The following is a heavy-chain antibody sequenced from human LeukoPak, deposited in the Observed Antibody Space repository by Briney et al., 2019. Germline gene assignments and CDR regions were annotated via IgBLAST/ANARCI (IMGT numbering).Heavy chain of an antibody. J-gene: IGHJ4*02. V-gene: IGHV3-30-3*01. Sequence: PGGSLRLSCAASGFTFDDFAMHWVRQAPGKGLEWVAVISYDGSNKYYADSVKGRFTISRDNSKNTLYLQMNSLRAEDTAVYYCARSLYSSGWSVHFDYWGQGTLVTVSS. D-gene: IGHD6-19*01. CDR2: ISYDGSNK. CDR3: ARSLYSSGWSVHFDY. CDR1: GFTFDDFA.